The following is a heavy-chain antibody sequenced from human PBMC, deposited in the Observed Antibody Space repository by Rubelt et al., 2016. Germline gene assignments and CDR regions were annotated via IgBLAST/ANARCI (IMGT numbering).Heavy chain of an antibody. J-gene: IGHJ4*02. CDR3: AHEQTDGGFDS. Sequence: QVHLQESGPGLVKPSGTFSLTCAVSNGSISNSGWWSWVRQPPGKGLEWIGEIYHSGMTNYNASLEYRVIMSIDKSKNQLSLKFNSGTAADTAVYDCAHEQTDGGFDSWGQGTLVTVSS. D-gene: IGHD1/OR15-1a*01. CDR2: IYHSGMT. V-gene: IGHV4-4*02. CDR1: NGSISNSGW.